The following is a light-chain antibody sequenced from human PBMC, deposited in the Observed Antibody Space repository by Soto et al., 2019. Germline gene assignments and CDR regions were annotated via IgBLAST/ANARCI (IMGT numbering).Light chain of an antibody. Sequence: DIQMTQSPSSLSASVGDRVTITCRASQGISNDLAWYQQKPGKVPKLLIYAASTLQSGVPSRFSGSGSGTDFTLTISSLQPADVATYYCQKYNSAPPLTFGGGTKEEIK. J-gene: IGKJ4*01. V-gene: IGKV1-27*01. CDR3: QKYNSAPPLT. CDR2: AAS. CDR1: QGISND.